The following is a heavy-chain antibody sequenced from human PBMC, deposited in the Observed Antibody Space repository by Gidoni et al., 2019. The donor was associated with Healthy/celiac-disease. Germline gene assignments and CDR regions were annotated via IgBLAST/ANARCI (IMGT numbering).Heavy chain of an antibody. V-gene: IGHV4-61*02. CDR2: IYTSGST. D-gene: IGHD3-3*01. CDR3: ARGTPYDFWSGFIHKTCSFDI. CDR1: GGSISSGSYY. J-gene: IGHJ3*02. Sequence: QVQLQESGPGLVKPSQTLSLTCTVSGGSISSGSYYWSWIRQPAGKGLEWIGRIYTSGSTNYTPSLKSRVTISVDTSKNQFSLKLCSVTAADTAVYYCARGTPYDFWSGFIHKTCSFDIWGQGTMVTVSS.